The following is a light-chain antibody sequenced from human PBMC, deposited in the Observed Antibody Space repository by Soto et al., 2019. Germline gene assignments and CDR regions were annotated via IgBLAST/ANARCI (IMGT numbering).Light chain of an antibody. Sequence: QSVLTQSPSVSGAPGQRVTISCTGSSSNIGAGYDVHWYLQLPGTAPKLLIYGDNFRPSGVPDRFSVSKSATSASLAITGLQAEDEADYYCQSYDSSLSGSVFGGGTKLTVL. CDR2: GDN. V-gene: IGLV1-40*01. CDR1: SSNIGAGYD. J-gene: IGLJ3*02. CDR3: QSYDSSLSGSV.